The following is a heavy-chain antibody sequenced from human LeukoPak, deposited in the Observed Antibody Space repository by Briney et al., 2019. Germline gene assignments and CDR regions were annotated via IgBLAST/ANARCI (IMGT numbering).Heavy chain of an antibody. J-gene: IGHJ4*02. V-gene: IGHV1-69*01. Sequence: PGRSLRLSCAASGFTFSSYAISWVRQAPGQGLEWMGGIIPIFGTANYAQKFQGRVTITADESTSTAYMELSSLRSEDTAVYYCASQSYYFDYWGQGTLVTVSS. CDR1: GFTFSSYA. CDR2: IIPIFGTA. D-gene: IGHD3-16*02. CDR3: ASQSYYFDY.